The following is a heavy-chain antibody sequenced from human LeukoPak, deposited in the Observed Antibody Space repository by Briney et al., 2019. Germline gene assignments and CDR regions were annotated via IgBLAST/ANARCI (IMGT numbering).Heavy chain of an antibody. CDR1: GFTFSSYG. J-gene: IGHJ5*02. D-gene: IGHD4-23*01. V-gene: IGHV3-48*01. Sequence: GGSLRLSCAASGFTFSSYGMTWVRQAPGKGLEWVSYISSSSSTIYYADSVKGRFTISRDNAKNSLYLQMNSLRAEDTAVYYCATSGGKGFDPWGQGTLVTVSS. CDR3: ATSGGKGFDP. CDR2: ISSSSSTI.